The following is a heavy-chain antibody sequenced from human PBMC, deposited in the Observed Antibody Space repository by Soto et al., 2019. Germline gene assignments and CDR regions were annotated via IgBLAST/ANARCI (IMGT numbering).Heavy chain of an antibody. J-gene: IGHJ3*02. CDR3: ARDSGPTYYYDSSGYSEAFDI. Sequence: SETLSLTCTVSGGSISSYYWSWIRQPAGKGLEWIGRIYTSGSTNYNPSLKSRVTMSVDTSKNQFSLKLSSVTAADTAVYYCARDSGPTYYYDSSGYSEAFDIWGQGTMVTVS. CDR2: IYTSGST. V-gene: IGHV4-4*07. CDR1: GGSISSYY. D-gene: IGHD3-22*01.